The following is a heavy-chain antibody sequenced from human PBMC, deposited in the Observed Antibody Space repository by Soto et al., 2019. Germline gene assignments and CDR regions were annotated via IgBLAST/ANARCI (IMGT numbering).Heavy chain of an antibody. CDR3: ARNMVRGKVVITPFEY. D-gene: IGHD3-10*01. J-gene: IGHJ4*02. CDR2: IFSNDEK. Sequence: QVTLKESGPVLVKPTETLTLTCTVSGFSLSNARMGVSWIRQPPGKALEWLAHIFSNDEKSYSTSLKNRLTISKDTSKSQVVLTMTSMDPVDTATYYCARNMVRGKVVITPFEYWGQGTLVTVSS. CDR1: GFSLSNARMG. V-gene: IGHV2-26*01.